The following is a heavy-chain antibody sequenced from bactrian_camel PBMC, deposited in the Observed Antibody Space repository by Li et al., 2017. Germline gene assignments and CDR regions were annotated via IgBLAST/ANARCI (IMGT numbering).Heavy chain of an antibody. Sequence: VQLVESGGDWVQTGGSLRLSCAASGFPFDRYTMSWFRQAPGKEREGVAGILETGRSTSYALSVKGRFTITRDNVANILYLQMNSLKPEDTAMYYCVAEENSPDRAKWNSPPVSGDFGYWGQGTQVTVS. V-gene: IGHV3S42*01. CDR2: ILETGRST. D-gene: IGHD7*01. CDR3: VAEENSPDRAKWNSPPVSGDFGY. CDR1: GFPFDRYT. J-gene: IGHJ6*01.